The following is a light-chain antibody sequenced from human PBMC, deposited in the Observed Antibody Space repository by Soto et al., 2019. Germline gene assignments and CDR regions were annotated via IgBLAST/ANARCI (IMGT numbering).Light chain of an antibody. CDR3: LQDYHHPLI. V-gene: IGKV1-6*01. CDR1: QGIRND. CDR2: AAS. Sequence: AIQMTQSPSSLSASVGDRVTITCRASQGIRNDLGWYQQKPGKAPKLLIYAASTLQSGVRSRFSGSGSGTDFTLTISSLQPEDFATYYCLQDYHHPLIFGGGTKVEIE. J-gene: IGKJ4*01.